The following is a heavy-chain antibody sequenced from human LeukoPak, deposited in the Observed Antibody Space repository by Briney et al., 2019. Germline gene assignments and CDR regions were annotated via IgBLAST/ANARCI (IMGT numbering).Heavy chain of an antibody. J-gene: IGHJ4*02. CDR3: AKDIHPWLGSSVSCCFDY. Sequence: ASVKVSCKASGYTFTSNGITWVRQPPGQGLEWMGWVSGYNGNTNYEQNFQGRVTVTTDTSTSTANIELRSLRFDDTAVYYCAKDIHPWLGSSVSCCFDYWGQGTLVTVSS. V-gene: IGHV1-18*01. D-gene: IGHD2-2*01. CDR1: GYTFTSNG. CDR2: VSGYNGNT.